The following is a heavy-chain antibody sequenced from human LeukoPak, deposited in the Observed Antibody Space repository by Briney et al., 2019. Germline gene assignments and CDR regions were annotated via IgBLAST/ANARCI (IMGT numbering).Heavy chain of an antibody. D-gene: IGHD2/OR15-2a*01. CDR2: IKEDGSDK. J-gene: IGHJ4*02. Sequence: GGSLRLSCASSGFTFSSSWMSWVRQAPGKGLEWVANIKEDGSDKNYVDSVKGRFTISRDNAKNSLFLQMNSLRADDTAVYYCARNRARFDYWGQGTLVTVSS. CDR3: ARNRARFDY. CDR1: GFTFSSSW. V-gene: IGHV3-7*04.